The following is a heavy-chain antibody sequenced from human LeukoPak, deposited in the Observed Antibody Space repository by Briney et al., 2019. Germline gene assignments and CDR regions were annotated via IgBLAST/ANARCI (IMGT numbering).Heavy chain of an antibody. D-gene: IGHD2-2*01. V-gene: IGHV4-59*01. CDR3: ARLYCSSTSCYAGETDY. CDR2: IYYSGST. CDR1: GGSISSYY. Sequence: KPSETLSLTCTVSGGSISSYYWSWIRQPPGKGLEWIGYIYYSGSTNYNPSLKSRVTISVDTSKNQFSLKLSSVTAADTAVYYCARLYCSSTSCYAGETDYWGQGTLVTVSS. J-gene: IGHJ4*02.